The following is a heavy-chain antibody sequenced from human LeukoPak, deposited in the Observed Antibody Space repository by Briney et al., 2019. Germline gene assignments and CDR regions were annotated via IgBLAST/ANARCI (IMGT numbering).Heavy chain of an antibody. CDR2: ISYDGSNK. V-gene: IGHV3-30*18. D-gene: IGHD3-22*01. CDR3: AKDLPGGLYYYDSSGYFDY. J-gene: IGHJ4*02. CDR1: GFTFSSYG. Sequence: GGSLRLSCAASGFTFSSYGMHWVRQAPGKGLEWVAVISYDGSNKYYADSVKGRFTISRDNSKNTPYLQMNSLRAEDTAVYYCAKDLPGGLYYYDSSGYFDYWGQGTLVTVSS.